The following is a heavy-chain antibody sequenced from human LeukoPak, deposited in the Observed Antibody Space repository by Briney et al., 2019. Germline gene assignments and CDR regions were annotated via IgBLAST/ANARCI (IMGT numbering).Heavy chain of an antibody. CDR2: FDPEDGET. Sequence: GASVTVSCKVSGYTLTELSMHWVRQAPGKGLEWMGGFDPEDGETIYAQKFQGRVTMTEDTSTDTAYMELSSLRSEDTAVYYCATEATFWGRHYYGMDVWGQGTTVTVSS. V-gene: IGHV1-24*01. CDR1: GYTLTELS. CDR3: ATEATFWGRHYYGMDV. D-gene: IGHD3-16*01. J-gene: IGHJ6*02.